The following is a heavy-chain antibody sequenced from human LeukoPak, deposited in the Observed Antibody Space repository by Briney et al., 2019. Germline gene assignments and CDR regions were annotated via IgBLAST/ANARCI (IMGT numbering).Heavy chain of an antibody. CDR1: GGSISSSSYY. Sequence: SETLSLTCTVSGGSISSSSYYWGWIRQPPGKGLEWIGSIFYRGNTYYNPSLKSRVTMSVDTSKNQFSLRLSSVTAADAAVYYCARQRFRAYYYYYMDVWGKGTTVTVSS. D-gene: IGHD3-10*01. V-gene: IGHV4-39*01. CDR2: IFYRGNT. J-gene: IGHJ6*03. CDR3: ARQRFRAYYYYYMDV.